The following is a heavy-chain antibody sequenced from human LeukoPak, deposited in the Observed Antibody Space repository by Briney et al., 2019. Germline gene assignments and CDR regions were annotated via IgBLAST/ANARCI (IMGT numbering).Heavy chain of an antibody. Sequence: PGGSLRLSCAASGFTFSSHWMTWVRQAPGKGLEWVASIKHDGSEKYYVDSVRGRFTISRDNTMNSLYLQMNSLRAEDTAVYYCATDRGWRTSGYYLYYFEYWGQGTLVTCSS. CDR1: GFTFSSHW. CDR3: ATDRGWRTSGYYLYYFEY. V-gene: IGHV3-7*01. J-gene: IGHJ4*02. CDR2: IKHDGSEK. D-gene: IGHD3-3*01.